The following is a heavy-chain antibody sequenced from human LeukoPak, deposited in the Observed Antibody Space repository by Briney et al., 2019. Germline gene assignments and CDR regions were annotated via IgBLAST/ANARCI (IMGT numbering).Heavy chain of an antibody. CDR1: GGTFGSYA. CDR2: IIPIFGTA. D-gene: IGHD3-16*01. J-gene: IGHJ5*02. CDR3: ARGGGYASFDP. V-gene: IGHV1-69*13. Sequence: RASVKVSCRASGGTFGSYAISWVRQAPGQGLEWMGGIIPIFGTANYAQKFQGRVTITADESTSTAYMELSSLRSEDTAVYYCARGGGYASFDPWGQGILVTVSS.